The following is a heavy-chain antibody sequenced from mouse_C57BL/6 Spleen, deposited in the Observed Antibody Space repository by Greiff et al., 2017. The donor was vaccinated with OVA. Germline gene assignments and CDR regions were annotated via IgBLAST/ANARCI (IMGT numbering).Heavy chain of an antibody. V-gene: IGHV1-5*01. D-gene: IGHD2-3*01. CDR1: GYTFTSYW. Sequence: EVQLQQSGTVLARPGASVKMSCKTSGYTFTSYWMHWVKQRPGQGLEWIGAIYPGNSDTSYNQKFKGKAKLTAVTSAGTAYMELSSLTNEDSAVYYCTSGLYDGYPYYFDYWGQGTTLTVSS. CDR3: TSGLYDGYPYYFDY. CDR2: IYPGNSDT. J-gene: IGHJ2*01.